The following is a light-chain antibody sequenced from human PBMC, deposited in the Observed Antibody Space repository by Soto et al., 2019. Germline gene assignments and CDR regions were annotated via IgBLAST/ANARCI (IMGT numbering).Light chain of an antibody. J-gene: IGKJ2*03. CDR2: DAS. CDR1: QDTNNY. CDR3: QQYDNFPR. Sequence: DIQMTQSPSSLSASVGDRVTITCQASQDTNNYLNWYQHKPGKAPKLLIYDASNLETGVPSRFSGSGSERDLTFTITNLQLEDIATYYCQQYDNFPRFGQGTKVESK. V-gene: IGKV1-33*01.